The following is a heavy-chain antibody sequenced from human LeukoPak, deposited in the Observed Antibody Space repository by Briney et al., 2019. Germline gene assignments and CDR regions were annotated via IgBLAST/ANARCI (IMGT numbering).Heavy chain of an antibody. V-gene: IGHV4-31*03. Sequence: PSETLSLTCTVSGASISSGGYYWSWIRHHPGKGLEWIGCIYYSGSTFCNPSLKSRLTISVDTSKNQFSLKLSSVTAADTAVYYRARGHEWPQNGFDPWGQGTLVTVSS. CDR3: ARGHEWPQNGFDP. CDR1: GASISSGGYY. D-gene: IGHD3-3*01. J-gene: IGHJ5*02. CDR2: IYYSGST.